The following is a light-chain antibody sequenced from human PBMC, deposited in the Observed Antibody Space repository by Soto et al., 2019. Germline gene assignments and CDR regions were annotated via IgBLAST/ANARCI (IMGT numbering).Light chain of an antibody. CDR3: QTWGSGIVV. Sequence: QPVLTQSPSASASLGASVKLTCTLSSGHSNYAIAWHQQQSEKGPRYLMKLNSDGRHSKGDGIPDRFSGSSSGAERYLTISSLQSEDEADDYCQTWGSGIVVFGGGTKLTVL. CDR1: SGHSNYA. CDR2: LNSDGRH. J-gene: IGLJ2*01. V-gene: IGLV4-69*01.